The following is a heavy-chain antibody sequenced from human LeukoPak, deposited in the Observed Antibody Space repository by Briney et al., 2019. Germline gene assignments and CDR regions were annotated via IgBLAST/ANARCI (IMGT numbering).Heavy chain of an antibody. Sequence: ASVKVSCKASGYTFTGYYMHWVRQAPGQGLEWMGWINPNSGGTNYAQKFQGRVTMTRDTSISTAYMELSRLRSDDTAVYYCAHGGIVVVPAAPNWFDPWGQGTLVTVSS. CDR1: GYTFTGYY. D-gene: IGHD2-2*01. V-gene: IGHV1-2*02. CDR2: INPNSGGT. CDR3: AHGGIVVVPAAPNWFDP. J-gene: IGHJ5*02.